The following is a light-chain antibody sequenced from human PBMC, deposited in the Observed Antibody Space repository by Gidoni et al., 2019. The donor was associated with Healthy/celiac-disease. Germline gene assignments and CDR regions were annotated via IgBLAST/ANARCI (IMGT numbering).Light chain of an antibody. Sequence: EIVMTPSPATLSVSPGERATLSCRASQSVSSNLAWYQQKPGPAPRLLIYGASTRATGIPARISGSGSGTEVTPTISSLQSEDFAVYYCQQYNNWWTFXQXTKVEIK. V-gene: IGKV3-15*01. J-gene: IGKJ1*01. CDR2: GAS. CDR1: QSVSSN. CDR3: QQYNNWWT.